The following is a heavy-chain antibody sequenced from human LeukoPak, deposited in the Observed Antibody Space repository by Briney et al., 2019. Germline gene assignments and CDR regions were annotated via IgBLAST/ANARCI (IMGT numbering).Heavy chain of an antibody. J-gene: IGHJ4*02. CDR3: ARAAPFGESFYFAY. D-gene: IGHD4-17*01. Sequence: SVKVSCKASGYTFTNYGISWVRQAPGQGLGWMGGIIPPFGTINYAQKFQGRVTINEDESTRTAYMELSSLRSEDTAVFYCARAAPFGESFYFAYWGQGTLVTVSS. V-gene: IGHV1-69*13. CDR2: IIPPFGTI. CDR1: GYTFTNYG.